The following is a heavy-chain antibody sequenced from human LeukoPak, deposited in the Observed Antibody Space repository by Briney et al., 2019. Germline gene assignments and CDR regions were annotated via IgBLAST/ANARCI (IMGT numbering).Heavy chain of an antibody. Sequence: PSQTLSLTCTVSGGSISSGGYYWSWIRQPPGKGLEWIGEINHSGSTNYNPSLKSRVTISVDTSKNQFSLKLSSVTAADTAVYYCARADYVWGSYRYYFDYWGQGTLVTVSS. J-gene: IGHJ4*02. D-gene: IGHD3-16*02. CDR1: GGSISSGGYY. V-gene: IGHV4-30-2*01. CDR3: ARADYVWGSYRYYFDY. CDR2: INHSGST.